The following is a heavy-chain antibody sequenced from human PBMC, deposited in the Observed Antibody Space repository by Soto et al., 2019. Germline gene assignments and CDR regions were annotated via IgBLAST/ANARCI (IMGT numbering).Heavy chain of an antibody. Sequence: GGSLRLSCAASGFTFSSYAMNWVRPAPGKGLEWVSAILNTGGDTLYADSVKGRFTISRDNFKNTLYLQMNSLGAEDAAIYYCAKASGESYPGSRVFDYWGQATRVTVSP. CDR2: ILNTGGDT. D-gene: IGHD3-10*01. V-gene: IGHV3-23*01. CDR3: AKASGESYPGSRVFDY. J-gene: IGHJ4*02. CDR1: GFTFSSYA.